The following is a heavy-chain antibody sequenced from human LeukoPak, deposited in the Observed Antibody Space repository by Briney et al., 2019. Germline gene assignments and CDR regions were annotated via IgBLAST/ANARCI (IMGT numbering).Heavy chain of an antibody. V-gene: IGHV1-2*02. D-gene: IGHD6-13*01. CDR3: ARALSSSSWCQEGNWSDP. Sequence: GASVKVSCKASGYTFTGYYMHWVRQAPGQGLEWMGWINPNSGGTNYAQKFQGRVTMTRDTSISTAYMELSRLRSDDTAVYYCARALSSSSWCQEGNWSDPWGQGTLVTVSS. CDR2: INPNSGGT. J-gene: IGHJ5*02. CDR1: GYTFTGYY.